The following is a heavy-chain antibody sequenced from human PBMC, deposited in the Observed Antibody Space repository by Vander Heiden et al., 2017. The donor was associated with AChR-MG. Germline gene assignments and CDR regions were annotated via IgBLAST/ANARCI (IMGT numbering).Heavy chain of an antibody. CDR1: GYTFTSYG. CDR2: ISAYNGNT. Sequence: QVQLVQSGAEVKKPGASVKVSCKASGYTFTSYGISWVRQAPGQGLEWMGWISAYNGNTNYAQKLQGRVTMTTDTSTSTAYMELRSLRSDDTAVYYCASVVVPAAMPYYYYMDVWGKGTTVTVSS. J-gene: IGHJ6*03. V-gene: IGHV1-18*01. D-gene: IGHD2-2*01. CDR3: ASVVVPAAMPYYYYMDV.